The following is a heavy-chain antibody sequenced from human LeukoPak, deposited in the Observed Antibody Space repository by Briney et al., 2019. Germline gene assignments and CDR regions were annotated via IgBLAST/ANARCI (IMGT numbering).Heavy chain of an antibody. D-gene: IGHD5-12*01. J-gene: IGHJ6*02. CDR1: GFTFSSYS. V-gene: IGHV3-21*01. Sequence: GGPLRLSCAASGFTFSSYSMNWVRQAPGKGLEWVSSISSSSSYIYYADSVKGRFTIFRDNAKNSLYLQMNSLRAEDTAVYYCARDGRYSGYPRAYPGYGMDVWGQGTTVTVSS. CDR2: ISSSSSYI. CDR3: ARDGRYSGYPRAYPGYGMDV.